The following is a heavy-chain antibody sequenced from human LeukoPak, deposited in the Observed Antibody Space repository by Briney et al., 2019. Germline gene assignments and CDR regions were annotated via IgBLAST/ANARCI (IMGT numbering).Heavy chain of an antibody. CDR1: GGSISSYY. V-gene: IGHV4-59*01. Sequence: SETLSLTCTVSGGSISSYYWNWIRQPPGKGLEWIGYIYYSGSTNYNPSLKSRVTISVDASKNQFSLKVSSVTAADTAVYYCARVVGGTSWFDPWGQGTLVTVSS. CDR2: IYYSGST. J-gene: IGHJ5*02. CDR3: ARVVGGTSWFDP. D-gene: IGHD1-26*01.